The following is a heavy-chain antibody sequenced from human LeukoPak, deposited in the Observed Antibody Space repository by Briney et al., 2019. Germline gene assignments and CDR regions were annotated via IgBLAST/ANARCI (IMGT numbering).Heavy chain of an antibody. V-gene: IGHV1-69*13. CDR2: IIPIFDTA. Sequence: SVKVSCKASGGTFSSYAISWVRQAPGQGLEWMGGIIPIFDTANYAQQFQGRVTITADESTSTAYMELSSLRSEDTAVYYCARMDYGGNSVDYWGQGTLVTVSS. J-gene: IGHJ4*02. CDR1: GGTFSSYA. D-gene: IGHD4-23*01. CDR3: ARMDYGGNSVDY.